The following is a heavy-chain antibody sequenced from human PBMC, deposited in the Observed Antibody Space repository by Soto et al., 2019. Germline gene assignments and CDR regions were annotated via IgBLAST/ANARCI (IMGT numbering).Heavy chain of an antibody. V-gene: IGHV4-39*01. CDR1: GGSISSSSYY. D-gene: IGHD5-18*01. J-gene: IGHJ4*02. CDR3: ARYSYGYNLDY. Sequence: QLQLQESGPGLVKPSETLSLTCTVSGGSISSSSYYWGWIRQPPGKGLEWIGSIYYSGSTYYNPSLKSRVTISVDTSKNQFSLKLSSVTAADTAVYYCARYSYGYNLDYWGQGTLVTVSS. CDR2: IYYSGST.